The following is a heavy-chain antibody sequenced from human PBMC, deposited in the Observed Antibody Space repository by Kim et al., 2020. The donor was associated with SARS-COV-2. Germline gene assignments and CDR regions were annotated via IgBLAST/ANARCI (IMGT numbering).Heavy chain of an antibody. V-gene: IGHV1-18*01. Sequence: YAQKLQGRVTMTTDTSTSTAYMELRSLRSDDTAVYYCAGTMVRGDDWFDPWGQGTLVTVSS. J-gene: IGHJ5*02. D-gene: IGHD3-10*01. CDR3: AGTMVRGDDWFDP.